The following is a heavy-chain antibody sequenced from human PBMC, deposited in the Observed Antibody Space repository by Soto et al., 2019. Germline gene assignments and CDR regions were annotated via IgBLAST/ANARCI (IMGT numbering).Heavy chain of an antibody. D-gene: IGHD3-22*01. V-gene: IGHV4-59*08. Sequence: SETLSLTCTVSGGSMNTYYWGWFRQPPGKGLEWIGYIYYSGTTTYSPSLKSRVTIAVDTSKNQFSLKLNSVTAADTAVYYCARLGGYYQAFDQWGQGSLVTVS. CDR3: ARLGGYYQAFDQ. J-gene: IGHJ4*02. CDR1: GGSMNTYY. CDR2: IYYSGTT.